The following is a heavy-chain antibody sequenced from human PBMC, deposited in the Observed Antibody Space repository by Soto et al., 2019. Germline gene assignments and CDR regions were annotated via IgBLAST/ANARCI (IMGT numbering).Heavy chain of an antibody. CDR2: ISYDGSNE. Sequence: QVQLVESGGGVVQPGRSLRLSCAASGFTFSSYGMHWVRQAPGKGLERVALISYDGSNEDYADSVKGRFTISRDNSKKTLYLQMNSLRPDDTAVYYCAKDLEWLVLRYAMDVWGQGTTVTVSS. J-gene: IGHJ6*02. CDR3: AKDLEWLVLRYAMDV. CDR1: GFTFSSYG. V-gene: IGHV3-30*18. D-gene: IGHD6-19*01.